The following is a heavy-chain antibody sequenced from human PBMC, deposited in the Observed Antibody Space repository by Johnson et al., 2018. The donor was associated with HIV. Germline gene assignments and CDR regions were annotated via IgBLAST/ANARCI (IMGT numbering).Heavy chain of an antibody. CDR1: GFIVSNNY. J-gene: IGHJ3*02. Sequence: VQLVESGGGLIQPGGSLRLSCAASGFIVSNNYMSWVRQAPGKGLEWVSAISGSGGSTYYADSVQGRFNISRDNSKNTLLLKMNSLRAEDTAVYYCAKTIAAARTGGAFDIWGQGTMVTVSS. D-gene: IGHD6-13*01. CDR3: AKTIAAARTGGAFDI. CDR2: ISGSGGST. V-gene: IGHV3-23*04.